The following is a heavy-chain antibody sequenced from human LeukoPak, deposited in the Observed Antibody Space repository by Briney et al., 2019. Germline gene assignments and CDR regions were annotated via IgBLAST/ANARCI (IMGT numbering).Heavy chain of an antibody. CDR1: GMNFSNYW. D-gene: IGHD3-9*01. CDR2: IKSDGRTT. Sequence: PGGSLRLSCEASGMNFSNYWMHWVRQAPGKGLGWVSRIKSDGRTTSYNGSVNGRFTISRDNDKNTLFLQMNSLRAEDPAVYYCARMGGFGDIWRNYHYAFDSWGQGSLVTVSS. J-gene: IGHJ4*02. CDR3: ARMGGFGDIWRNYHYAFDS. V-gene: IGHV3-74*01.